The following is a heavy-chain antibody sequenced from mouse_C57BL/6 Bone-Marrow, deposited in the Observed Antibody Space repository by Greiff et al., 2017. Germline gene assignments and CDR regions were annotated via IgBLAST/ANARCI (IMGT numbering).Heavy chain of an antibody. J-gene: IGHJ2*01. CDR2: ISSGSSTI. CDR1: GFTFSDYG. V-gene: IGHV5-17*01. Sequence: EVKVVESGGGLVKPGGSLKLSCAASGFTFSDYGMHWVRQAPEKGLEWVAYISSGSSTIYYADTVKGRFTISRDNAKNTLFLQMTSLRSEDTAMYYCARGGVLRYYFDYWGQGTTLTVSS. CDR3: ARGGVLRYYFDY. D-gene: IGHD1-1*01.